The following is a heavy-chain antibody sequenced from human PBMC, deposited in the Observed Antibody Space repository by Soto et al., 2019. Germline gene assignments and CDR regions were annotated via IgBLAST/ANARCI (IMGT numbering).Heavy chain of an antibody. Sequence: GDSVKVSCKASGYTFTGYYMHWVRQAPGQGLEWMGWINPNSGGTNYAQKFQGWVTMTRDTSISTAYMELSRLRSDDTAVYYCDRDGKPPQSHSPTIAVAGILPEGYYYMDVWGKGRTVNVS. D-gene: IGHD6-19*01. CDR3: DRDGKPPQSHSPTIAVAGILPEGYYYMDV. J-gene: IGHJ6*03. V-gene: IGHV1-2*04. CDR2: INPNSGGT. CDR1: GYTFTGYY.